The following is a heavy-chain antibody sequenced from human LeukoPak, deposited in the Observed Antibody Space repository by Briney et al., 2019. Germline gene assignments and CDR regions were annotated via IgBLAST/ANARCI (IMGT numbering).Heavy chain of an antibody. CDR2: IIPIFGTA. Sequence: ASVKVSCKASGGTFSSYAISWVRQAPGQGLEWMGGIIPIFGTASYAQKFQGRVTITTDESTSTAYMELSSLRSEDTAVYYCAREPRVGIAVAEGWFDPWGQGTLVTVSS. J-gene: IGHJ5*02. CDR3: AREPRVGIAVAEGWFDP. D-gene: IGHD6-19*01. CDR1: GGTFSSYA. V-gene: IGHV1-69*05.